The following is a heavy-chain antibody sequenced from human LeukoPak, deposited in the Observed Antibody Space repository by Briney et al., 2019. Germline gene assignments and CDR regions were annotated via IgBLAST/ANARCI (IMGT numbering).Heavy chain of an antibody. Sequence: GSLRLSCAASGFTFSSYGMHWVRQAPGKGLEWLAFIRYDGSNKYYADSMKGRLTISRDNSKNTLYLEMNSLRPEDTAMYYCAKGRATAVANWYFGLWGRGTLVTVSS. J-gene: IGHJ2*01. D-gene: IGHD5-18*01. CDR3: AKGRATAVANWYFGL. CDR1: GFTFSSYG. V-gene: IGHV3-30*02. CDR2: IRYDGSNK.